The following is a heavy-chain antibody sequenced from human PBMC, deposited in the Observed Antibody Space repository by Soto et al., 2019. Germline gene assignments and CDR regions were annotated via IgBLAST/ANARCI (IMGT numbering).Heavy chain of an antibody. D-gene: IGHD1-26*01. V-gene: IGHV1-8*01. J-gene: IGHJ4*01. Sequence: SVKVSCKAAGASFATHKVAWVRKAPGQGLEWMGCLHPNSAMTGSAQKFQGRVTLTRASSIRTVYMELPRLTSEDRAVYYCARVDGSPDFWG. CDR1: GASFATHK. CDR2: LHPNSAMT. CDR3: ARVDGSPDF.